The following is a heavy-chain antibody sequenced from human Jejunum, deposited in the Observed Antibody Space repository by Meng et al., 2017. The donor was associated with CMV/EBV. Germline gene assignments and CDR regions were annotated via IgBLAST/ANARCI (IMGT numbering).Heavy chain of an antibody. V-gene: IGHV1-18*01. CDR1: GYTFSSFG. D-gene: IGHD3-10*01. J-gene: IGHJ5*02. Sequence: VQLVQSGAGVEKPGASGKVSCKASGYTFSSFGISWVRQAPGQGLEWMGWISAYNGKTNYAQKFQGRVTMTTDTSTSTAYMEVRSLTSDDTAVYYCASGFLPSWFDPWGQGTLVTVSS. CDR2: ISAYNGKT. CDR3: ASGFLPSWFDP.